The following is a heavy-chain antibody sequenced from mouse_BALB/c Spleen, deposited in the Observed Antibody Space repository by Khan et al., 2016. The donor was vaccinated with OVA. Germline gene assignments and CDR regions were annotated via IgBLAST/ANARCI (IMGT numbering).Heavy chain of an antibody. J-gene: IGHJ3*01. V-gene: IGHV9-3-1*01. D-gene: IGHD2-1*01. CDR2: INTYTGEP. CDR1: GYTLTNYG. Sequence: QIQLVQSGPELKKPGETVKISCKASGYTLTNYGMNWVKQAPGKGLKWMGWINTYTGEPTYAEDFKGRIAFSLETSASTAYLQLNTLKNEDTATYFCARSNGNYWFAYWGQGTLVTVSA. CDR3: ARSNGNYWFAY.